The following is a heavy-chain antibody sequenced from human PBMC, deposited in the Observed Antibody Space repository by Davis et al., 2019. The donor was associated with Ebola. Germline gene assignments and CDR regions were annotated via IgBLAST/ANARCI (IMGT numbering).Heavy chain of an antibody. Sequence: ASVKVSCKASGYTFTGYYMHWVRQAPGQGLEWMGWINPNSGGTNYAQKFQGRVTMTRDTSISTAYMELSRLRSDDTAVYYCARDGGDIVVVPAAITLYYYYYMDVWGKGTTVTVSS. J-gene: IGHJ6*03. D-gene: IGHD2-2*02. CDR1: GYTFTGYY. CDR3: ARDGGDIVVVPAAITLYYYYYMDV. V-gene: IGHV1-2*02. CDR2: INPNSGGT.